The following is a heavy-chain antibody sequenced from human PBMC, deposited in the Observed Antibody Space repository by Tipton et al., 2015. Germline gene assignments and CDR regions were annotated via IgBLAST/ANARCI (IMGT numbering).Heavy chain of an antibody. Sequence: TLSLTCTVSGGSVRSDSSYWTWIRQRPGKGPEWIGYIYYSGTTSYNPSLQSRVTISVDTSKNQLSLNLNSVTAADTAVYFCAREVWNDLLYFDLWGRGTLVTVSS. CDR3: AREVWNDLLYFDL. CDR2: IYYSGTT. J-gene: IGHJ2*01. D-gene: IGHD1-1*01. V-gene: IGHV4-61*01. CDR1: GGSVRSDSSY.